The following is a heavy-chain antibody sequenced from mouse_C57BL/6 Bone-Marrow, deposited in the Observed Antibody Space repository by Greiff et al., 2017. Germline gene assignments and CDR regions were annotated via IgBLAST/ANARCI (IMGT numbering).Heavy chain of an antibody. J-gene: IGHJ1*03. V-gene: IGHV5-9-1*02. CDR2: ISSGGDYI. Sequence: EVNLVESGEGLVKPGGSLKLSCAASGFTFSSYAMSWVRQTPEKRLEWVAYISSGGDYIYYADTVKGRFTIARDNARNTLYLQMSSLKSEDTAMYYCTRVLRYWYFDVWGTGTTVTVSS. CDR3: TRVLRYWYFDV. CDR1: GFTFSSYA. D-gene: IGHD1-1*01.